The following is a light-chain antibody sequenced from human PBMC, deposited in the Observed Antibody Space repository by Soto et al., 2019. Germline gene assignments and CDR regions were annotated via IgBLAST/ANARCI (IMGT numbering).Light chain of an antibody. CDR1: SSDVGGYNY. CDR2: DVS. V-gene: IGLV2-11*01. J-gene: IGLJ2*01. CDR3: CSYAGSYTFEV. Sequence: QSVLTQPRSVSGSPGQAVTLSCTGTSSDVGGYNYVSWYQQHPGKAPKLMIYDVSKRPSGVPDRFSGSKSGNTASLTISGLQAEDEADYYCCSYAGSYTFEVFGGGTKVTVL.